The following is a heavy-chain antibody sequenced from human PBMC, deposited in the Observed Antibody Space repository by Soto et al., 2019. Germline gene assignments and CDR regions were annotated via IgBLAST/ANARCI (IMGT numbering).Heavy chain of an antibody. D-gene: IGHD3-10*01. CDR3: ARHLGMVRGVITY. CDR1: GYSLTSYW. J-gene: IGHJ4*02. CDR2: IDPSDSYT. Sequence: GESLKISGKGSGYSLTSYWIRWVRQMPGKGLEWMGRIDPSDSYTNYSPSFQGHVTISADKSISTAYLQWSSLKASDTAMYYCARHLGMVRGVITYWGQGTLVTVSS. V-gene: IGHV5-10-1*01.